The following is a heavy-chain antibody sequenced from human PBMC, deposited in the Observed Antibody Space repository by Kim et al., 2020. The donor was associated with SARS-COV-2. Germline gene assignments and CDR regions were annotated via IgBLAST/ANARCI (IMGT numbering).Heavy chain of an antibody. CDR3: ARGLGYYDSSGYYAD. CDR1: GGSFSGYY. J-gene: IGHJ1*01. D-gene: IGHD3-22*01. CDR2: INHSGST. V-gene: IGHV4-34*01. Sequence: SETLSLTCAVYGGSFSGYYWSWISQPPGRGLEWIGEINHSGSTNYIPSLKSRVTISLNTSKNKFSLKLNSVTAADTAVDYCARGLGYYDSSGYYADWGQGTLVTVSS.